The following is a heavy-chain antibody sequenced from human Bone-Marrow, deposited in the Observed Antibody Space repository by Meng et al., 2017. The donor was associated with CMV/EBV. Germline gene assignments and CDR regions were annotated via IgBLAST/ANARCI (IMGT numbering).Heavy chain of an antibody. D-gene: IGHD3-3*01. Sequence: GESLKISCAASGFTFSSYGMHWVRQAPGKGLEWVAVIWYDGSNKYYADSVKGRFTISRDNAKNSLYLQMNSLRAEDTAVYYCARDTSDFWSGYHYYYYGMDVWGQGTTVTVSS. CDR2: IWYDGSNK. V-gene: IGHV3-33*01. CDR3: ARDTSDFWSGYHYYYYGMDV. CDR1: GFTFSSYG. J-gene: IGHJ6*02.